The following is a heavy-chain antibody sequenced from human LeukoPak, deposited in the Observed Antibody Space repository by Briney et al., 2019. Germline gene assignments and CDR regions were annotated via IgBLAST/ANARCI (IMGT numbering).Heavy chain of an antibody. CDR3: ARGVPTSYYYESAAYYFDY. Sequence: SETLSLTCAVSGGSISSYFWSWIRQPSGKGLEWISYIYYSGSTNYNPSLKGRVTISVDTSRNQFSLKLSSVTAADTAVYYCARGVPTSYYYESAAYYFDYWGQGTLVTVSS. CDR1: GGSISSYF. V-gene: IGHV4-59*01. CDR2: IYYSGST. D-gene: IGHD3-22*01. J-gene: IGHJ4*02.